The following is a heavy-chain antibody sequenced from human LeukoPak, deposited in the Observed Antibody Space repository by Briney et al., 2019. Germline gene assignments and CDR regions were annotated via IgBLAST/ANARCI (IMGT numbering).Heavy chain of an antibody. CDR1: GFTFSSYA. CDR2: ISGSGGST. D-gene: IGHD6-6*01. V-gene: IGHV3-23*01. Sequence: GGSLRLSCAASGFTFSSYAMSWVRQAPGKRLEWVSAISGSGGSTYYTDSVKGRFTISRDNSKNTLYLQMNSLRAEDTAVYYCAKDGLEYSSSPREYYFDYWGQGTLVTVSS. J-gene: IGHJ4*02. CDR3: AKDGLEYSSSPREYYFDY.